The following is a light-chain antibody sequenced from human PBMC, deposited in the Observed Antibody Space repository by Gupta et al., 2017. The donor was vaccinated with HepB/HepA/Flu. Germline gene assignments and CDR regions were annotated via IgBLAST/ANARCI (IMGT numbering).Light chain of an antibody. Sequence: QSVLTQPPSVSAAPGQKFTISCAGSSSNIGNTYVSWYQQLPGTAPKLLIYENNKRPSGSPDRFSGSKSGTSATLGITGLQTGDEADYYCGTWDSSLSADVVFGGGTKLTVL. CDR3: GTWDSSLSADVV. CDR1: SSNIGNTY. V-gene: IGLV1-51*02. CDR2: ENN. J-gene: IGLJ2*01.